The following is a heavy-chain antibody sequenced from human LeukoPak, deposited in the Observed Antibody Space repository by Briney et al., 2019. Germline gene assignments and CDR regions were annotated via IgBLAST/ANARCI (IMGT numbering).Heavy chain of an antibody. CDR2: IIPIFGTA. Sequence: ASVTVSCKASGGTFSSYAISWVRQAPGQGLEWMGGIIPIFGTANYAQKFQGRVTITTDESTSTAYMELSSLRSEDTAVYYCARSARDYYYYYMDVWGKGTTVTVSS. CDR3: ARSARDYYYYYMDV. CDR1: GGTFSSYA. V-gene: IGHV1-69*05. J-gene: IGHJ6*03.